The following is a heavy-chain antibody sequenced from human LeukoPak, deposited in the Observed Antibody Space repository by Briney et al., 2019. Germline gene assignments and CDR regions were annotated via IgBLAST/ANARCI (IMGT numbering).Heavy chain of an antibody. CDR3: ARGSDVLRYFDWLYYFDY. J-gene: IGHJ4*02. Sequence: ASVKVSCKASGYTFTSYGISWVRQAPGQGLEWMGWISAYNGNTNYAQKLQGRVTMTTDTSTSTAYMELRSLRSDDTAVYYCARGSDVLRYFDWLYYFDYWGQGTLVTVSS. CDR1: GYTFTSYG. CDR2: ISAYNGNT. D-gene: IGHD3-9*01. V-gene: IGHV1-18*01.